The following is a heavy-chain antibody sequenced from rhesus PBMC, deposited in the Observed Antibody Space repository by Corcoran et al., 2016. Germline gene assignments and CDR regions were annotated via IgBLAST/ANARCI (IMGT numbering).Heavy chain of an antibody. J-gene: IGHJ4*01. CDR1: GYTFTDYY. V-gene: IGHV1S2*01. Sequence: QVQLVQSGAEVKKPGSSVKVSCKASGYTFTDYYMHWVRQAPRQGLEWMGWINPYNGNTKYAPKFKGRGTMTRDTATSTAYMELSSLRSEDTAVYYCAREGIAATEALWVYWGQGVLVTVSS. CDR3: AREGIAATEALWVY. D-gene: IGHD6-31*01. CDR2: INPYNGNT.